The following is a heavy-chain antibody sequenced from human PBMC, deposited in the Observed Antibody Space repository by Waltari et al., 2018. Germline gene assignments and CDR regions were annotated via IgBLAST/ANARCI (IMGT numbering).Heavy chain of an antibody. Sequence: QVQLQQWGAGLLKPSETLSLTFAVYGGSFSGYYWSWIRQPPGKGLEWIGEINHSGSTNYNPSLKSRVTISVDTSKNQFSLKLSSVTAADTAVYYCATTLYSSSWHGDYYYGMDVWGQGP. CDR1: GGSFSGYY. J-gene: IGHJ6*02. V-gene: IGHV4-34*01. D-gene: IGHD6-13*01. CDR3: ATTLYSSSWHGDYYYGMDV. CDR2: INHSGST.